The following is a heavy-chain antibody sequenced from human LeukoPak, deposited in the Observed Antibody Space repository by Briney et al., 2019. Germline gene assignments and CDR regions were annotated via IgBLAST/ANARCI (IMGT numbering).Heavy chain of an antibody. V-gene: IGHV3-30*03. Sequence: GRSLRLSCAASGFTFSSYGMHWVRQAPGKGLEWVAIISYDGTNKNYADSVKGRFTISRDNSKNTLFLQMNSLRAEDTAVYYCARAQMGAPTDYWGQGTLVTVSS. CDR2: ISYDGTNK. J-gene: IGHJ4*02. D-gene: IGHD1-26*01. CDR1: GFTFSSYG. CDR3: ARAQMGAPTDY.